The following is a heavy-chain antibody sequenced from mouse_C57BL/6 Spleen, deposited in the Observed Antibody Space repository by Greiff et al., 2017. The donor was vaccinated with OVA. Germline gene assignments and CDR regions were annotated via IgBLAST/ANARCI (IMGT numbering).Heavy chain of an antibody. CDR3: ARGDPYYYCSSYGAMDY. J-gene: IGHJ4*01. CDR1: GYSFTSYY. D-gene: IGHD1-1*01. V-gene: IGHV1-66*01. CDR2: IYPGSGNT. Sequence: VQLQQSGPELVKPGASVKISCKASGYSFTSYYIHWVKQRPGQGLEWIGWIYPGSGNTKYNEKFKGKATLTADTSSSTAYMQLSSLTSEDSAVYYCARGDPYYYCSSYGAMDYWGQGTSVTVSS.